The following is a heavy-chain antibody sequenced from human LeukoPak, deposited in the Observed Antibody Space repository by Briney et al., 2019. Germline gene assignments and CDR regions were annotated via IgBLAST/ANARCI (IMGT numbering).Heavy chain of an antibody. CDR1: GFTLNNYG. J-gene: IGHJ2*01. D-gene: IGHD6-13*01. CDR2: ISNDGSIT. Sequence: GGSLRLSCAASGFTLNNYGMHWVRQAPGKGLEWVATISNDGSITHYADSVKGRFTISRDKSKNTLYLQMNSLRPEDTAVYYCAKDMAATGIKFFDLWGRGTLVTVSS. V-gene: IGHV3-30*18. CDR3: AKDMAATGIKFFDL.